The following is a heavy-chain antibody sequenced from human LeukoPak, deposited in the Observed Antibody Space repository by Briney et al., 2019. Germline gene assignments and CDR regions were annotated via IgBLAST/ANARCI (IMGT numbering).Heavy chain of an antibody. D-gene: IGHD2-2*01. CDR3: ARDRSDVDIVVVPAPPEVDY. V-gene: IGHV4-59*01. CDR1: GGSISSYY. Sequence: SETLSLTCTVSGGSISSYYWSWIRQPPGKGLEWIGYIYYSGSTNYNPSLKSRVTISVDTSKNQFSLKLSSVTAADTAVYYCARDRSDVDIVVVPAPPEVDYWGQGTLVTVSS. CDR2: IYYSGST. J-gene: IGHJ4*02.